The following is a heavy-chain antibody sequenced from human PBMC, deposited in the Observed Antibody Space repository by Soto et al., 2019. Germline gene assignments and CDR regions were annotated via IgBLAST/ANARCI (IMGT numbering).Heavy chain of an antibody. CDR1: GSTFTSYG. CDR3: ARDRGDGYIYLLRNYIDY. Sequence: GASVKLSCKASGSTFTSYGISWVRQAPGQGLEWMVWISAYNGNKNYAQKLQGRVIMTTDTSTSTVYMELRSMRSDDTAVYYCARDRGDGYIYLLRNYIDYRCQAPLVTLS. J-gene: IGHJ4*02. V-gene: IGHV1-18*04. D-gene: IGHD5-12*01. CDR2: ISAYNGNK.